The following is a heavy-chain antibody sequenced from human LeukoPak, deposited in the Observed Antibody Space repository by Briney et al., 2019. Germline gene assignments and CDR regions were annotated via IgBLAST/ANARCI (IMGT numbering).Heavy chain of an antibody. CDR2: IYYSGST. Sequence: SEPLSLTCTVSGGSIRSSYYYWGWIRQPPGKGLEWIGYIYYSGSTNYNPSLKSRVTISVDTSKNQFSLKLSSVTAADTAVYYCARVGATKGYYYGMDVWGQGTTVTVSS. D-gene: IGHD1-26*01. V-gene: IGHV4-61*05. CDR3: ARVGATKGYYYGMDV. J-gene: IGHJ6*02. CDR1: GGSIRSSYYY.